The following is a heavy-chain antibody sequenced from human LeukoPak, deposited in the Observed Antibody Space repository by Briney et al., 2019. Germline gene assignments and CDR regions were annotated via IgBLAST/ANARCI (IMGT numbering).Heavy chain of an antibody. J-gene: IGHJ5*02. Sequence: SETLSLTCAVYGGSFSGYYWSWIRQPPGKGLEWIGEINHSGSTNYNPSLKSRVTISVDTSKNQFSLKLSSVTAADTAVYYCARVIVGATKWFDPWGQGTQVTVSS. D-gene: IGHD1-26*01. CDR2: INHSGST. CDR1: GGSFSGYY. V-gene: IGHV4-34*01. CDR3: ARVIVGATKWFDP.